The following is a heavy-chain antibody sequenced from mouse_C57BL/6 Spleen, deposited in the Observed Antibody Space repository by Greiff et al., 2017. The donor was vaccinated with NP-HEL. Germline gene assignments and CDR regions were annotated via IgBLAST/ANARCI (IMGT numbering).Heavy chain of an antibody. CDR2: IYPGDGDT. Sequence: QVQLQQSGPELVKPGASVKISCKASGYAFSSSWMNWVKQRPGKGLEWIGRIYPGDGDTNYNGKFKGKATLTADKSSSTAYMQLSILTSEDSAVYFCAREGNYYAMDYWGQGTSVTVSS. CDR3: AREGNYYAMDY. V-gene: IGHV1-82*01. J-gene: IGHJ4*01. CDR1: GYAFSSSW.